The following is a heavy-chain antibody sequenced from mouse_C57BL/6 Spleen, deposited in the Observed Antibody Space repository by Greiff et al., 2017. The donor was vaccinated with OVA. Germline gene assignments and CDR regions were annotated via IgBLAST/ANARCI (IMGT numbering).Heavy chain of an antibody. CDR1: GYTFTSYG. D-gene: IGHD2-3*01. CDR2: IYPRSGNT. V-gene: IGHV1-81*01. CDR3: ARRGIFDGYPAWFAY. J-gene: IGHJ3*01. Sequence: QVQLQQSGAELARPGASVKLSCKASGYTFTSYGISWVKQRTGQGLEWIGEIYPRSGNTSYNEKFKGKATLTADKSSSTAYMELRSLTSEDSAVYFGARRGIFDGYPAWFAYWGQGTLVTVSA.